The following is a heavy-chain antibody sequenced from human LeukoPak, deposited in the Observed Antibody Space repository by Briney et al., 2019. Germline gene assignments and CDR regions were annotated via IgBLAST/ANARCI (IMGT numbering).Heavy chain of an antibody. V-gene: IGHV3-7*01. CDR1: GFTFTSYW. J-gene: IGHJ3*02. CDR2: MKQDGSEK. CDR3: ARSGLYQKWTDVDAFDM. D-gene: IGHD2-2*01. Sequence: GGSLRLSCAASGFTFTSYWMNWVRQAPGKGLEWVANMKQDGSEKYYVDSVKGRFTISRDNAKNSLYLQMNSLRAEDTAVYYCARSGLYQKWTDVDAFDMWGLGTVVTVSS.